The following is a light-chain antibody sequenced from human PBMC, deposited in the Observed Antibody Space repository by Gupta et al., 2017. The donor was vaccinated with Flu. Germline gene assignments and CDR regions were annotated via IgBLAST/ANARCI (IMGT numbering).Light chain of an antibody. CDR1: QSFRSSY. J-gene: IGKJ3*01. Sequence: EIVLTQSPGTLSLSPGERATLSCRASQSFRSSYLVWYQQKPGQAPRLLIYGASIRATGIPDRFSGSGSGTDFTLTISRLEPEDFAVYYCQQYDNSRFTFGPGTKVEIK. V-gene: IGKV3-20*01. CDR3: QQYDNSRFT. CDR2: GAS.